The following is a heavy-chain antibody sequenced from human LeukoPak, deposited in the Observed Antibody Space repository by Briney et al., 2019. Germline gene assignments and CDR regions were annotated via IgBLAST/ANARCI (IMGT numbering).Heavy chain of an antibody. V-gene: IGHV3-74*01. Sequence: GGSLRLSCAASGFTFSSYWMHWVRQAPGKGLVWVSRINSDGSSTSYADSVKGRFTISRDNAKNTLYLQMNSLRAEDTAVYYCARERYDFWSGQNYYYYYMDVWGQGTLVTVSS. CDR3: ARERYDFWSGQNYYYYYMDV. CDR1: GFTFSSYW. D-gene: IGHD3-3*01. CDR2: INSDGSST. J-gene: IGHJ6*03.